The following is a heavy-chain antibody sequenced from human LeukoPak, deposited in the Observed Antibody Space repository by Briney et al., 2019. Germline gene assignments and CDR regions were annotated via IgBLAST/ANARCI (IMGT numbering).Heavy chain of an antibody. J-gene: IGHJ5*02. CDR1: GGSFSGYY. V-gene: IGHV4-34*01. D-gene: IGHD6-13*01. CDR3: ARGPRAFIAAAGLFDP. Sequence: PSETLSLTCAVYGGSFSGYYWSWIRQPPGKGLEWIGELNHSGSTNYNPSLKSRVTISVDTSKNQFSLKLSSVTAADTAVYYCARGPRAFIAAAGLFDPWGQGTLVTVSS. CDR2: LNHSGST.